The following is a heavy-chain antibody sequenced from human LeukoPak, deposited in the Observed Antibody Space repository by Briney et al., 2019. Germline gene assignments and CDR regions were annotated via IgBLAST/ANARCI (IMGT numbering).Heavy chain of an antibody. CDR3: ANQGGSLTEVGYYMDV. J-gene: IGHJ6*03. D-gene: IGHD1-26*01. Sequence: GGSLRLSCAASGFTFSTYGMHWVRQAPGKGLEWVAFIRSDRTSKYYTDSVKGRFTISRDNSKNTLYLQMNSLRAEDTAVYYCANQGGSLTEVGYYMDVWGKGTTVTVSS. V-gene: IGHV3-30*02. CDR2: IRSDRTSK. CDR1: GFTFSTYG.